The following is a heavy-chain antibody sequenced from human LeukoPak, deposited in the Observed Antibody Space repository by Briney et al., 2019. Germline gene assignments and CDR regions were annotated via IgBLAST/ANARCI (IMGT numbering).Heavy chain of an antibody. CDR2: IYYSGSI. J-gene: IGHJ6*03. CDR1: GYSISNAYY. Sequence: PSETLSLTCSVSGYSISNAYYWGWIRQPPGKGLEWIGSIYYSGSIFYNPSLKSRVTISIDTSKNHFSLKLSSVTAADTAVYYCARGYSRFYYYYMDVWGKGTTVTVSS. CDR3: ARGYSRFYYYYMDV. V-gene: IGHV4-38-2*02. D-gene: IGHD4-11*01.